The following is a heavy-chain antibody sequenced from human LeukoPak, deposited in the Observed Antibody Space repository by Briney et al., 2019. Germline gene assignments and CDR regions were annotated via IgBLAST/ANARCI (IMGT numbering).Heavy chain of an antibody. CDR1: GGSISSSNYY. Sequence: SETLSLTCIVSGGSISSSNYYWGWIRQSPGKGLEWIGSIYSRGSTYYNPSLKSRVIVSSDMSKNQFSLKLSSVTAADAAVYYCARTYYYDSRLDWGQGTLVTVSS. CDR3: ARTYYYDSRLD. D-gene: IGHD3-22*01. V-gene: IGHV4-39*01. CDR2: IYSRGST. J-gene: IGHJ4*02.